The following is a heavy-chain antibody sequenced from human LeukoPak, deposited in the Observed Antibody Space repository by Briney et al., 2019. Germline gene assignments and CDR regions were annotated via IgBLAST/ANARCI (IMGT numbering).Heavy chain of an antibody. D-gene: IGHD3-10*01. V-gene: IGHV3-49*04. CDR1: GFTFGDYA. CDR2: IRSKAYGGTT. CDR3: TREAGFYGSGSYYNDAFDI. J-gene: IGHJ3*02. Sequence: GGSLRLSCTASGFTFGDYAMSWVRQAPGKGLEWVGFIRSKAYGGTTEYAASVKGRFTISRDDSKSIAYLQMNSLKTEDTAVYYCTREAGFYGSGSYYNDAFDIWGQGTMVTVSS.